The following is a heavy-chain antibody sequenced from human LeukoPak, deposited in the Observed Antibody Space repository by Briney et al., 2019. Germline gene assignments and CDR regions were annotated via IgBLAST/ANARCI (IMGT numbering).Heavy chain of an antibody. D-gene: IGHD1-7*01. CDR3: ARGRAITGTTSGYYFDY. CDR1: GATFSSYA. V-gene: IGHV1-69*05. Sequence: GSSVKASSRALGATFSSYAISWVRQPPGQGLEWMGGIFPIFGTANYAQKFQGRVTITTDESTSTAYMELSSLRSEDTAVYYCARGRAITGTTSGYYFDYWGQGTLVTVSS. J-gene: IGHJ4*02. CDR2: IFPIFGTA.